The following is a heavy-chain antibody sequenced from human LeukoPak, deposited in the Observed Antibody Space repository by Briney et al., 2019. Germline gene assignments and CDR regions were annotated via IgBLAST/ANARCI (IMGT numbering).Heavy chain of an antibody. CDR2: ITNAGDT. Sequence: GGSLRLSCAASGFTFTNYDMHWVRQRAGKGLEWVSTITNAGDTYYPDSVKCRFTISREVAQNSLYLQVNSLTGGDTAVYYCAREGTGYPSMDVWGKGTTVTVSS. J-gene: IGHJ6*03. D-gene: IGHD3/OR15-3a*01. V-gene: IGHV3-13*01. CDR3: AREGTGYPSMDV. CDR1: GFTFTNYD.